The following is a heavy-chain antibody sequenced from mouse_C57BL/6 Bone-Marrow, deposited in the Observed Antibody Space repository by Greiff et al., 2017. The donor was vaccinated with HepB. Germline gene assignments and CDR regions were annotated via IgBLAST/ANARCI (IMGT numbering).Heavy chain of an antibody. CDR1: GYTFTSYW. V-gene: IGHV1-55*01. Sequence: QVQLQQPGAELVKPGASVKMSCKASGYTFTSYWITWVKQRPGQGLEWIGDIYPGSGSTNYNEKFKSKATLTVDTSSSTAYMQRSSLTSEDSAVYYSARRAAQALRFAYWGQGTLVTVSA. CDR2: IYPGSGST. J-gene: IGHJ3*01. D-gene: IGHD3-2*02. CDR3: ARRAAQALRFAY.